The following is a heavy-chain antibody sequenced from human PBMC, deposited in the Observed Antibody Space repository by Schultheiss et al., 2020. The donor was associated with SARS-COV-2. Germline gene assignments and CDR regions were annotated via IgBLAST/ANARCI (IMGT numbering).Heavy chain of an antibody. CDR3: ARDPSYGPFDY. Sequence: GGSLRLSCAASGFTFSSYSMNWVRQAPGKGLEWVSGISWNSGSIGYADSVKGRFTISRDNSKNTLYLQMNSLRAEDTAVYYCARDPSYGPFDYWGQGTLVTVSS. J-gene: IGHJ4*02. V-gene: IGHV3-48*01. CDR1: GFTFSSYS. D-gene: IGHD5-18*01. CDR2: ISWNSGSI.